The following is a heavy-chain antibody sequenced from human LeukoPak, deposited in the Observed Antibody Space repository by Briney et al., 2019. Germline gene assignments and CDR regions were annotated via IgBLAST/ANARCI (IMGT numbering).Heavy chain of an antibody. Sequence: GGSLRLSCAASGFAFSSYSMNWVRQAPGKGLVWVSRINSDGINTSYADSVKGRFTISRDNAKNTLNLQMNSLRAEDTAVYYCARDLGQYYDTSDNWFDPWGQGTLVTVSS. J-gene: IGHJ5*02. CDR3: ARDLGQYYDTSDNWFDP. CDR1: GFAFSSYS. D-gene: IGHD3-22*01. V-gene: IGHV3-74*01. CDR2: INSDGINT.